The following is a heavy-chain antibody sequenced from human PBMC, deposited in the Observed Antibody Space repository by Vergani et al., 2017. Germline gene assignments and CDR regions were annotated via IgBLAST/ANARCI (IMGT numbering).Heavy chain of an antibody. CDR3: ARGGIAVAGRLSN. D-gene: IGHD6-19*01. V-gene: IGHV3-21*01. CDR2: ISSSSSYI. J-gene: IGHJ4*02. Sequence: EVQLVESGGGLVKPGGSLRLSCAASGFTFSSYSMNWVRQAPGKGLEWVSSISSSSSYIYYADSVKGRFTIARANAKNSLYLQMNSMRAEDTAVYYCARGGIAVAGRLSNWGQGTLVTVAS. CDR1: GFTFSSYS.